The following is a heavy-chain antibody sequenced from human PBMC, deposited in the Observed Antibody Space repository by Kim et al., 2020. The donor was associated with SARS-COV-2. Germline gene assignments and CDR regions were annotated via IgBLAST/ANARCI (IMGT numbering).Heavy chain of an antibody. CDR3: ALVNYYDSSGYYYDIDY. CDR2: ISYDGSNK. V-gene: IGHV3-30*04. Sequence: GGSLRLSCAASGFTFSSYAMHWVRQAPGKGLEWVAVISYDGSNKYYADSVKGRFTISRDNSKNTLYLQMNSLRAEDTAVYYCALVNYYDSSGYYYDIDYWGQGTLVTVSS. J-gene: IGHJ4*02. D-gene: IGHD3-22*01. CDR1: GFTFSSYA.